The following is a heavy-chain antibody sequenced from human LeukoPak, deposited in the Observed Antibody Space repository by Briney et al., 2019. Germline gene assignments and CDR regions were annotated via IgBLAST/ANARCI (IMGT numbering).Heavy chain of an antibody. J-gene: IGHJ5*02. V-gene: IGHV1-2*02. D-gene: IGHD2-21*02. CDR2: INPNSGGT. CDR3: ARGGCGGDCHSHWFDP. CDR1: GYTFTGYY. Sequence: ASVKVSCKASGYTFTGYYMHWVRQAPGQGLEWMGWINPNSGGTNYAQKFQGRVTMTRDTSISTAYMELSRLRSDDTAVYYCARGGCGGDCHSHWFDPWGQGTLVTVSS.